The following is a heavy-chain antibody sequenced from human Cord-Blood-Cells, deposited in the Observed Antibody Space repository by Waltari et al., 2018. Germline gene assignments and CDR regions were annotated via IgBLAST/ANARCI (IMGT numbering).Heavy chain of an antibody. Sequence: EVQLVESGGGLVQPGGSLRLSWAASGFTFSSYAMSWVRQAPGKGLEWVSAISGSDGSTDYADSEKGRFTISRDNSKNTLYLQMNSLRAEDTAVYYCAKDTSFTFGGVTRPPFDYWGQGTLVTVSS. CDR2: ISGSDGST. CDR3: AKDTSFTFGGVTRPPFDY. J-gene: IGHJ4*02. CDR1: GFTFSSYA. V-gene: IGHV3-23*04. D-gene: IGHD3-16*01.